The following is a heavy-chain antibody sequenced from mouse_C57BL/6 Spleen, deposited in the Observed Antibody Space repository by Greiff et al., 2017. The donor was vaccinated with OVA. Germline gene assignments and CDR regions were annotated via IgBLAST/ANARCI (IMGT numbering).Heavy chain of an antibody. J-gene: IGHJ3*01. CDR2: IDPSDSET. CDR3: ARDDGYPAWFAD. V-gene: IGHV1-52*01. CDR1: GYTFTSYW. D-gene: IGHD2-3*01. Sequence: QVQLQQPGAELVRPGSSVKLSCKASGYTFTSYWMHWVKQRPIQGLEWIGNIDPSDSETHYNQKFKDKATLTVDKSSSTAYMQLSSLTSEDSAVYYCARDDGYPAWFADWGQGTLVTVSA.